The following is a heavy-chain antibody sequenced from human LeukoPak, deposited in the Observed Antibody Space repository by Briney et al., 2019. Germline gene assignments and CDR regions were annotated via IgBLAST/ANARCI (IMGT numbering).Heavy chain of an antibody. Sequence: GESLKISCKGSGYSFTSYWIGWVRQMPGKGLEWMGIIYPGDSDTRDSPSFQGQVTISADKSISTAYLQWSSLKASDTAMYYCARRKSSGEWLVPYFDYWGQGTLVTVSS. V-gene: IGHV5-51*01. D-gene: IGHD6-19*01. CDR2: IYPGDSDT. CDR3: ARRKSSGEWLVPYFDY. J-gene: IGHJ4*02. CDR1: GYSFTSYW.